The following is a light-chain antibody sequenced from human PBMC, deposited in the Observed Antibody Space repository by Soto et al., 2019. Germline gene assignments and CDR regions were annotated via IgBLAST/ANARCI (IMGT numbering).Light chain of an antibody. CDR1: SSNIGSKT. CDR2: SNN. Sequence: QPVLTQPPSASGTPGQRVTISCSGSSSNIGSKTVNWYQRLPGTAPKVLIHSNNQRPSGVPDRFSGSKSGTSASLAISGLQSEDEADYYCSTWDDTLNTVVFGGGTQLTVL. CDR3: STWDDTLNTVV. J-gene: IGLJ2*01. V-gene: IGLV1-44*01.